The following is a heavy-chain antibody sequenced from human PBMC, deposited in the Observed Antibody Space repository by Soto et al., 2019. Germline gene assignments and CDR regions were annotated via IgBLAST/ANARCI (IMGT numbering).Heavy chain of an antibody. Sequence: QVQLVESGGGVVQPGGSLRLSCAASGFILSDFAMHWVRQAPGRGLEWVAVILKDGKSKYYADSVRGRFTISSDTSKDRIFLQLTSLRLDDSAVYYCAKTGCNGGSCFSWFDPWGQGTPVIVSS. J-gene: IGHJ5*02. CDR3: AKTGCNGGSCFSWFDP. D-gene: IGHD2-15*01. V-gene: IGHV3-30*04. CDR1: GFILSDFA. CDR2: ILKDGKSK.